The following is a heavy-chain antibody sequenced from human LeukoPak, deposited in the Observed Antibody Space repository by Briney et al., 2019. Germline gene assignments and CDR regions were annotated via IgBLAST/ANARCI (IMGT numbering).Heavy chain of an antibody. V-gene: IGHV4-34*01. CDR3: AREPLYYDFWSGTNWFDP. Sequence: SETLSLTCAVYGGSFGGYYWSWIRQPPGKGLEWIGEINHSGSTNYNPSLKSRVTISVDTSKNQFSLKLSSVTAADTAVYYCAREPLYYDFWSGTNWFDPWGQGTLVTVSS. CDR2: INHSGST. J-gene: IGHJ5*02. CDR1: GGSFGGYY. D-gene: IGHD3-3*01.